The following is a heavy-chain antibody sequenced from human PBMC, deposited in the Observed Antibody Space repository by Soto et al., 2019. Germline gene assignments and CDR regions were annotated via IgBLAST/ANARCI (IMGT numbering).Heavy chain of an antibody. V-gene: IGHV4-30-4*01. J-gene: IGHJ4*02. D-gene: IGHD5-18*01. CDR3: ATGYTYGPKYFDY. CDR2: IYYSGST. Sequence: PSETLSLTCTVSGGSISSGDYYWSWIRQPPGKGLEWIGYIYYSGSTYYTPSLKSRVTISVDTSKNQFSLKLSSVTAADTAVYYCATGYTYGPKYFDYWGQGTLVTVSS. CDR1: GGSISSGDYY.